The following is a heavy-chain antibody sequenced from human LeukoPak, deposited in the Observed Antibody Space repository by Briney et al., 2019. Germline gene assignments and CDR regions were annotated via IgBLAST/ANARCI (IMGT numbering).Heavy chain of an antibody. D-gene: IGHD2-21*01. CDR2: INHSGST. CDR3: ARGSDLFGY. CDR1: GGSFGGYY. J-gene: IGHJ4*02. V-gene: IGHV4-34*01. Sequence: SETLSLACAVYGGSFGGYYWSWIRKPPGKGLEWIGEINHSGSTNYNPSLKSRVTISVDTSKNQFSLKLSSVTAADTAVYYCARGSDLFGYWGQGTLVTVSS.